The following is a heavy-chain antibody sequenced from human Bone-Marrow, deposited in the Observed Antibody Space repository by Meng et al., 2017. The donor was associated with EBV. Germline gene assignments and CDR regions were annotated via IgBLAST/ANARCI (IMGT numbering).Heavy chain of an antibody. J-gene: IGHJ5*02. D-gene: IGHD2-15*01. CDR2: IHHRGDT. V-gene: IGHV4-4*02. Sequence: QVRLQESGPGLVKPSGTLSLTCTVSGGSASSTTWWNWVRQPPGKGLEWIGEIHHRGDTNYNPSLKSRVAISIDKSKNQFSLKLNSVTAADTAVYYCAERYSTMWGKWFDPWGQGTLVTVSS. CDR3: AERYSTMWGKWFDP. CDR1: GGSASSTTW.